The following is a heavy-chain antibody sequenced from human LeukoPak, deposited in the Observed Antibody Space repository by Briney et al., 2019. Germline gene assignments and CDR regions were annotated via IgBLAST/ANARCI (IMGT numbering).Heavy chain of an antibody. Sequence: PSGTLSLTCAVYGGSFSGYYWSWIRQPPGKGLEWIGEINHSGSTNYNPSLKSRVTISVDTSKNQFSLKLSSVTAADTAVYYCARTSMTSRGYAGYWGQGTLVTVSS. CDR1: GGSFSGYY. J-gene: IGHJ4*02. V-gene: IGHV4-34*01. CDR3: ARTSMTSRGYAGY. CDR2: INHSGST. D-gene: IGHD5-12*01.